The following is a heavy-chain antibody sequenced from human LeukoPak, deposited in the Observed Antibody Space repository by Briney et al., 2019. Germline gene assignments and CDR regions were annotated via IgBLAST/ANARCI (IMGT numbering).Heavy chain of an antibody. Sequence: PGGSLRLSCTASGFTFGSYDMNWVRQAPGKGLEWVSTISTGSNYIYYADSVNGRFTISRDNAKGSLYLQMSSLRAEDTAVYYCAKNVESKTLIRRSWFDPWGQGTLVTVSS. V-gene: IGHV3-21*01. J-gene: IGHJ5*02. CDR2: ISTGSNYI. CDR3: AKNVESKTLIRRSWFDP. CDR1: GFTFGSYD. D-gene: IGHD2-21*01.